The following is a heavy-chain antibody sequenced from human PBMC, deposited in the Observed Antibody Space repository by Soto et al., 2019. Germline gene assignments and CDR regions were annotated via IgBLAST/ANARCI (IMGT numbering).Heavy chain of an antibody. J-gene: IGHJ5*02. CDR3: ARHRIATKKYKWFDP. CDR2: IYVTGAV. CDR1: GAALNSGNYY. D-gene: IGHD2-21*01. Sequence: SETLSLTCSVSGAALNSGNYYLSWIRPVPGKGLEWIGHIYVTGAVDYNPSLRDRITISQDTSERQFSLNLRLVTAADTAVYYCARHRIATKKYKWFDPWGQGTLVTVSS. V-gene: IGHV4-31*03.